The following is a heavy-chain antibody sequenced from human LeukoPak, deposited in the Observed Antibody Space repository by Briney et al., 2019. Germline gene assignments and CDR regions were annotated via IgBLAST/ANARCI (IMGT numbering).Heavy chain of an antibody. CDR2: IYYSGST. CDR1: GGSISSGGYY. V-gene: IGHV4-31*03. D-gene: IGHD5-24*01. Sequence: PSETLSLTCTVSGGSISSGGYYWSWIRQHPGKGLEWIGYIYYSGSTYYNPSLKSRVTISVDTSKNQFSLKLSSVTAADTAVYYCARDLGIGSLWLQPHDAFDIRGQGTMVTVSS. J-gene: IGHJ3*02. CDR3: ARDLGIGSLWLQPHDAFDI.